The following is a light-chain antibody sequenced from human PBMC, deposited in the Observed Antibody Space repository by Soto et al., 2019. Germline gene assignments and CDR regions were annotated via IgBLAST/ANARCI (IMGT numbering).Light chain of an antibody. CDR1: QSLISL. V-gene: IGKV1-5*01. CDR3: QYSFTFPWT. Sequence: DIPMTQSPSTLSASVGDRVTINCRASQSLISLLAWYQQKPGRAPKLLIYDASSLESGVPSRFSGSGSGTEDSLIISSRLKPEDSATYYRQYSFTFPWTFGQGTKVDIK. CDR2: DAS. J-gene: IGKJ1*01.